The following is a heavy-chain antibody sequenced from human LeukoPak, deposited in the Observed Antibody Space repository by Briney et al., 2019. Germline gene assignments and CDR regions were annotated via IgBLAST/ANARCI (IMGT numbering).Heavy chain of an antibody. V-gene: IGHV1-18*01. J-gene: IGHJ6*02. CDR1: GYTFTSYV. D-gene: IGHD3-22*01. CDR2: ISAYNGNT. Sequence: GASVKVSCKASGYTFTSYVISWVRQAPGQGLEWMGWISAYNGNTNYAQKLQGRVTMTTDTSTSTAYMELRSLRSDDTAVYYCARDPDSSGYYPLGGYYYYGMDVWGQGTTVTVSS. CDR3: ARDPDSSGYYPLGGYYYYGMDV.